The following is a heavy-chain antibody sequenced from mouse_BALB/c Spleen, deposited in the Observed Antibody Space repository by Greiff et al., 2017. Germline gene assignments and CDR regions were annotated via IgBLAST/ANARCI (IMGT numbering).Heavy chain of an antibody. V-gene: IGHV14-4*02. CDR3: TARATSPYAMDY. CDR2: IDPENGDT. CDR1: GFNIKDYY. Sequence: DVQLQESGAELVRSGASVKLSCTASGFNIKDYYMHWVKQRPEQGLEWIGWIDPENGDTEYAPKFQGKATMTADTSSNTAYLQLSSLTSEDTAVYYFTARATSPYAMDYWGQGTSVTVSS. D-gene: IGHD3-1*01. J-gene: IGHJ4*01.